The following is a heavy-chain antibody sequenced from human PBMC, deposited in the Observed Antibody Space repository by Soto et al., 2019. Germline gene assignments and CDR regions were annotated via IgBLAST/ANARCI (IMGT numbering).Heavy chain of an antibody. CDR3: GRTGGLLGALPY. D-gene: IGHD1-26*01. J-gene: IGHJ4*02. CDR1: NDSISTYY. Sequence: QVQLQESGPGLVKPSETLSLTCTVSNDSISTYYWTWIRQPPGKGLEWIGFIYYSGSTNYNPSLPWPVXLXGXXSKKHFSLDLNLGTGGDPARVFSGRTGGLLGALPYWGQGTLVTVSS. V-gene: IGHV4-59*08. CDR2: IYYSGST.